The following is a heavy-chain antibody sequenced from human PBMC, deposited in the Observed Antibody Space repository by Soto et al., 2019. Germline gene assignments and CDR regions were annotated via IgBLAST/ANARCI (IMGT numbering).Heavy chain of an antibody. D-gene: IGHD6-19*01. CDR1: GFTFSGYG. V-gene: IGHV3-30*03. CDR3: AASLPSSRWPLSYYHGMDV. Sequence: GGSLRLSCAASGFTFSGYGMHWVRQAPGKGLEWVAVISYDGSNKYYADSVKGRFTISRDNSKNTLYLQMNSLRAEDTAVYYCAASLPSSRWPLSYYHGMDVWGQGTTVTVSS. J-gene: IGHJ6*02. CDR2: ISYDGSNK.